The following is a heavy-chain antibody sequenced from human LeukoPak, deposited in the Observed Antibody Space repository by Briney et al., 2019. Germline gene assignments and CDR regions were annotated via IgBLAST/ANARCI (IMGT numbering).Heavy chain of an antibody. V-gene: IGHV3-21*01. CDR3: ARAVAGTWNDY. CDR1: GFPFRSLS. CDR2: ISSGSSHI. Sequence: GGPLTLPCAPCGFPFRSLSVIWVPQPPGRGVVWVSSISSGSSHIYYADSVKGRFTISRDNAKNSLYLQMNSLRAEDMAVYYCARAVAGTWNDYWGQGTLVTVSS. D-gene: IGHD6-19*01. J-gene: IGHJ4*02.